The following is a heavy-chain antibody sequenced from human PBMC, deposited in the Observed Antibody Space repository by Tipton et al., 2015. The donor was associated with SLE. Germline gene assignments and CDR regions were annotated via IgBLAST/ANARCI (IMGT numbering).Heavy chain of an antibody. CDR1: GGSLSGFLSNNY. Sequence: TLSLTCTVSGGSLSGFLSNNYWSWIRQSPGKGLDWIGYIYTSGTTNYNPSLKSRVTMSVDTSKKQFSLKLTSVTAADTAVYYCARYNSPSWFDPWGQGTLVTVSS. CDR2: IYTSGTT. V-gene: IGHV4-4*08. CDR3: ARYNSPSWFDP. J-gene: IGHJ5*02. D-gene: IGHD6-19*01.